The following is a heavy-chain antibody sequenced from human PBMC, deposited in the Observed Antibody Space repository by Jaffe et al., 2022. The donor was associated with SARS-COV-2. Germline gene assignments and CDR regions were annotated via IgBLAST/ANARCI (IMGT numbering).Heavy chain of an antibody. CDR1: GFTFRSHW. D-gene: IGHD2-8*01. CDR3: ARDLMFDY. V-gene: IGHV3-7*03. CDR2: IKEDGSTK. J-gene: IGHJ4*02. Sequence: EVQLVESGGGLVQPGGSLRLSCAVSGFTFRSHWMSWVRQAPGKGLEWVANIKEDGSTKYYVDSVKGRFTVSRDNAKNSLYLEMNSLRAEDTAVYYCARDLMFDYWGQGTLVNVST.